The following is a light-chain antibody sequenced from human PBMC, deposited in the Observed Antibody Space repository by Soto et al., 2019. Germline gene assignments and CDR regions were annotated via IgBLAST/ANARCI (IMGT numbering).Light chain of an antibody. CDR2: GAS. CDR3: QQYGSSLVWT. J-gene: IGKJ1*01. V-gene: IGKV3-20*01. CDR1: QSVSSSY. Sequence: IVLTQSPGTLSLSPGERATLSCRASQSVSSSYLAWYQQKPGQAPRLLIYGASSRATGIPDRFSGSGSGTDFTLTISRLEPEDFAVYYCQQYGSSLVWTFGQGTKVDI.